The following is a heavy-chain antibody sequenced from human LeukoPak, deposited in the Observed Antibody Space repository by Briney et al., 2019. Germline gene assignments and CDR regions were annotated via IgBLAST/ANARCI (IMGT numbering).Heavy chain of an antibody. D-gene: IGHD3-10*01. V-gene: IGHV3-15*01. CDR1: GFTFSNAW. Sequence: TGGSLRLSCAASGFTFSNAWMSWGRQAPGKGLEWVGRIKSKTDGGTTDYAAPVKGRFTISRDDSKNTLYVQMNSLKTEDTAVYYCTVVNYGSGSYPLGYWGQGTLVTVSS. CDR2: IKSKTDGGTT. CDR3: TVVNYGSGSYPLGY. J-gene: IGHJ4*02.